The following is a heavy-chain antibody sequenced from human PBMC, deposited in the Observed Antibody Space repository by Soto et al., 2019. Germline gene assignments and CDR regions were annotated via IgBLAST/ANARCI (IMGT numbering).Heavy chain of an antibody. CDR1: GYTFTSYY. CDR3: ALGVGYYDSSGYSGNDAFHI. CDR2: INPSGGST. D-gene: IGHD3-22*01. J-gene: IGHJ3*02. V-gene: IGHV1-46*01. Sequence: ASVKVSCKASGYTFTSYYMHWVRQAPGQGLEWMGIINPSGGSTSYAQKFQGRVTMTRDTSTSTVYMELSSLRSEDTAVYYCALGVGYYDSSGYSGNDAFHIWGQGTMVT.